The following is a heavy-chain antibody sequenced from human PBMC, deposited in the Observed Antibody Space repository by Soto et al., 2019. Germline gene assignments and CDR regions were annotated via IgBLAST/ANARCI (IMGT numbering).Heavy chain of an antibody. D-gene: IGHD3-16*01. V-gene: IGHV3-33*01. CDR1: GFTFSSYG. Sequence: GGSLRLSCAASGFTFSSYGMHWVRQAPGKGLEWVAVIWYDGSNKYYADSVKGRFTISRDNSKNTLYLQMNSLRAEDTAVYYCARDLGGLRLGEMPYYYYGMDVWGQGTTVTVSS. CDR3: ARDLGGLRLGEMPYYYYGMDV. CDR2: IWYDGSNK. J-gene: IGHJ6*02.